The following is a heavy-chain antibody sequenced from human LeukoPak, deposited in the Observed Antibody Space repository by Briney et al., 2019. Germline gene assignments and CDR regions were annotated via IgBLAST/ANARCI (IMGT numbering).Heavy chain of an antibody. J-gene: IGHJ5*02. CDR3: GRLDCSGGRCDGVDP. D-gene: IGHD2-15*01. V-gene: IGHV5-51*01. CDR1: GYSFTSYW. Sequence: GESLKISCKGSGYSFTSYWIGWVRQMPGKGLEWLGIFYPGGSDTTYRPSFEGQVTISADKSLNTASLQWSSLKASDTAIYYCGRLDCSGGRCDGVDPWGEGALVTVSS. CDR2: FYPGGSDT.